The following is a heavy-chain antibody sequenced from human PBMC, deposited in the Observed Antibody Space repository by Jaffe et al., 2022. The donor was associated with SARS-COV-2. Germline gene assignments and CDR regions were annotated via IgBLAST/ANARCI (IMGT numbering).Heavy chain of an antibody. V-gene: IGHV4-59*01. CDR1: GGSISSYY. CDR3: ARVGRYDSSLY. CDR2: IYYSGST. D-gene: IGHD3-22*01. Sequence: QVQLQESGPGLVKPSETLSLTCTVSGGSISSYYWSWIRQPPGKGLEWIGYIYYSGSTNYNPSLKSRVTISVDTSKNQFSLKLSSVTAADTAVYYCARVGRYDSSLYWGQGTLVTVSS. J-gene: IGHJ4*02.